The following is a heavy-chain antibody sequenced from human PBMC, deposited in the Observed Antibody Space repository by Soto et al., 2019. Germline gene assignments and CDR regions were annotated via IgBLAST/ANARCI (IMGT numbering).Heavy chain of an antibody. CDR2: IWFDGSNK. J-gene: IGHJ4*02. Sequence: QVQLVESGGGVVQPGRSLRLSCAASGFTFSNYGMHWVRQAPGKGLEWVAIIWFDGSNKYYADSVEGRFTISRDNSKNTLYLQMNSLRAEDTAVYYCAREMPTIPYYFDYWGQGTLVTVSS. CDR3: AREMPTIPYYFDY. CDR1: GFTFSNYG. D-gene: IGHD2-2*01. V-gene: IGHV3-33*01.